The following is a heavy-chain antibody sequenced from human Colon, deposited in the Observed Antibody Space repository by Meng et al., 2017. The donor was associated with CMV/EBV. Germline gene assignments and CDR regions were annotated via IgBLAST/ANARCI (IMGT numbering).Heavy chain of an antibody. D-gene: IGHD3-3*01. J-gene: IGHJ4*02. CDR1: GVAISSGNW. CDR3: ATARSGCSSDSCFLEN. CDR2: MLHSGDT. Sequence: GVAISSGNWGNGVRQSPGKGLEWIGEMLHSGDTDYNPSLRSRMSISLDRSKNQVSLILSSVTAADSAVYYCATARSGCSSDSCFLENWGRGTLVTVSS. V-gene: IGHV4-4*02.